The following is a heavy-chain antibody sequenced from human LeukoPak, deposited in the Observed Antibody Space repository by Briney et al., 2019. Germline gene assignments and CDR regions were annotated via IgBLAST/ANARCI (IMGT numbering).Heavy chain of an antibody. V-gene: IGHV1-18*01. J-gene: IGHJ4*02. CDR3: ARVGSGYDFDY. CDR1: GYTFSSYG. D-gene: IGHD5-12*01. CDR2: ISGYNGNT. Sequence: APVKVSCKASGYTFSSYGISWVRQAPGQGLEWMGWISGYNGNTNYAQKVQGRVTMTTDTSTSTAYMELRSLTSDDTAVYYCARVGSGYDFDYWGPGTLVTVSS.